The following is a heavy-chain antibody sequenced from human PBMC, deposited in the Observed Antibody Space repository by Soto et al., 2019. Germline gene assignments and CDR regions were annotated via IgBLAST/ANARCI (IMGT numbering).Heavy chain of an antibody. D-gene: IGHD7-27*01. V-gene: IGHV3-23*01. J-gene: IGHJ5*02. CDR2: ISGSGGHT. CDR3: AKIELGWFAH. Sequence: PGGSRSISRTGSGFSFFSYALRWVRQAPGKGLEWVSTISGSGGHTYYADSVKGRYVVSRDNDKNTVYLHMSSLTGEDTAVYFCAKIELGWFAHWGQGT. CDR1: GFSFFSYA.